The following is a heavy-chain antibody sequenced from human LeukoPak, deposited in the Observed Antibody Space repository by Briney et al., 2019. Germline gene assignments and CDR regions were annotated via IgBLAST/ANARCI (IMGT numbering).Heavy chain of an antibody. CDR2: IYYSGST. J-gene: IGHJ4*02. Sequence: PSETLSLICTVSGGSISSSSYYWGWIRQPPGKGLEWIGSIYYSGSTYYNPSLKSRVTISVDTSKNQFSLKLSSVTAADTAVYYCARHTLGVVVVATTLFDYWGQGTLVTVSS. V-gene: IGHV4-39*01. D-gene: IGHD2-15*01. CDR3: ARHTLGVVVVATTLFDY. CDR1: GGSISSSSYY.